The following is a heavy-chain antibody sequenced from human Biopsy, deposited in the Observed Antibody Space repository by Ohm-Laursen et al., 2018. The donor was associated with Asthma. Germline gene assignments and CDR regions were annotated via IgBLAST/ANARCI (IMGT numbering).Heavy chain of an antibody. V-gene: IGHV3-64D*08. D-gene: IGHD2-21*01. J-gene: IGHJ4*02. CDR1: GFTFSSYS. CDR3: VKDHSAGYYYFDD. CDR2: ITTDGSNK. Sequence: GSLRLSCSASGFTFSSYSMHWVRQAPGRGPEYVSFITTDGSNKFYADSVRGRFTVSRDNSKHTLYLHMTGLRADDTGVYYCVKDHSAGYYYFDDWGQGVQVTVSS.